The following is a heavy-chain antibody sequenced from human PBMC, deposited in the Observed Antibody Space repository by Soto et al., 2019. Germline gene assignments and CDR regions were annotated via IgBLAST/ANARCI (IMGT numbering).Heavy chain of an antibody. CDR3: ARAVGHPYVYIDP. V-gene: IGHV1-8*01. CDR1: VYTFTSYD. CDR2: MNPNSGNT. Sequence: ASVKVSCKASVYTFTSYDINWVRQATGQGLEWMGWMNPNSGNTGYAQKFQGRVTMTRNTSISTAYTGLSSRRSEDTAVYYCARAVGHPYVYIDPWGQGTLVTSPQ. D-gene: IGHD3-16*01. J-gene: IGHJ5*02.